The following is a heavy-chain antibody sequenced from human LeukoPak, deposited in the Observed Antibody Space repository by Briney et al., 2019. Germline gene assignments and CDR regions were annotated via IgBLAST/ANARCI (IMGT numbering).Heavy chain of an antibody. D-gene: IGHD6-13*01. CDR1: GFTFSSYS. CDR2: ISSSSSYI. J-gene: IGHJ4*02. CDR3: ARGRPYSSSWYGGDFDY. Sequence: GGSLRLSCAASGFTFSSYSMNWVRQAPGKRLEWVSSISSSSSYIYYADSVKGRFTISRDNAKNSLYLQMNSLRAEDTAVYYCARGRPYSSSWYGGDFDYWGQGTLVTVSS. V-gene: IGHV3-21*01.